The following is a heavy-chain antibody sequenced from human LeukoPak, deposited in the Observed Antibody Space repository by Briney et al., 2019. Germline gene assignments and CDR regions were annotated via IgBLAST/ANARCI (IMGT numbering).Heavy chain of an antibody. Sequence: GGSLRLSCAASGFTFSSYGMHWVRQAPGKGLDWVAFIQYDGSNKYYAESVKGRFTISRDSSKNMLFLQMNSLRAEDTAVYYCARGGINAFDMWGQGTMVTVSS. D-gene: IGHD2-21*01. CDR2: IQYDGSNK. CDR3: ARGGINAFDM. J-gene: IGHJ3*02. CDR1: GFTFSSYG. V-gene: IGHV3-30*02.